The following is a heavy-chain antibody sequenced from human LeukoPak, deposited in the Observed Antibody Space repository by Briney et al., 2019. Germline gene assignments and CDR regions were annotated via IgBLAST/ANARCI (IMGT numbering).Heavy chain of an antibody. D-gene: IGHD1-14*01. J-gene: IGHJ4*02. CDR3: AREFRKPSTGD. V-gene: IGHV3-74*01. Sequence: GGSLRLSCAASGFTFSSYWMHWVREAPGKGLVWVSRIKSDGSGTTYADSVKGRFTISRDNAKNTLYLQMNSLRAEDTAVYFCAREFRKPSTGDWGQGTLVSVSS. CDR1: GFTFSSYW. CDR2: IKSDGSGT.